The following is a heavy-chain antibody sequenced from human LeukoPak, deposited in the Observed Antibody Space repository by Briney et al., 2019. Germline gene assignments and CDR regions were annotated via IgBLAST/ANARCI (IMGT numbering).Heavy chain of an antibody. Sequence: GRSLRLSCAASGFTFDDYAMHWVRQAPGKGLEWVSAISGSGGSTYYADSVKGRFTISRDNSKNTLYLQMNSLRAEDTAVYYCAKVPGYSSSWVDYWGQGTLVTVSS. V-gene: IGHV3-23*01. CDR3: AKVPGYSSSWVDY. J-gene: IGHJ4*02. CDR1: GFTFDDYA. CDR2: ISGSGGST. D-gene: IGHD6-13*01.